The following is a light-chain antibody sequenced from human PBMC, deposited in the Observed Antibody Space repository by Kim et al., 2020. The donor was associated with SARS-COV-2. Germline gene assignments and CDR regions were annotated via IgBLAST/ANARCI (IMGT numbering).Light chain of an antibody. CDR3: CSYTSSNSSV. J-gene: IGLJ1*01. CDR1: RSDIGGYNY. V-gene: IGLV2-14*03. Sequence: GHLITISCPGTRSDIGGYNYVSWYQQHPGRAPKLMIFDVTNRPSGVSLRFSGSKSGNTASLTISGLLAEDEADYSCCSYTSSNSSVFGRGPKVTVL. CDR2: DVT.